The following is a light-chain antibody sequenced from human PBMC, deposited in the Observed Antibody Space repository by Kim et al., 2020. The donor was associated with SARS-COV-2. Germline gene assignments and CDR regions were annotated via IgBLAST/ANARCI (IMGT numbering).Light chain of an antibody. CDR3: QQHHSFPLT. CDR2: SAF. J-gene: IGKJ4*01. CDR1: PGINSN. V-gene: IGKV1-9*01. Sequence: ASVGDTVTITCRASPGINSNLAWYQQRPGKAPNLLIYSAFTLHSGVPSRFSGSGSGTDFTLTITSLQPEDFATYHCQQHHSFPLTFGGGTKVDIK.